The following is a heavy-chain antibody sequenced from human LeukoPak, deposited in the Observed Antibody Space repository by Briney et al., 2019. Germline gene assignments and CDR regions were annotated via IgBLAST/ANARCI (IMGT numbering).Heavy chain of an antibody. D-gene: IGHD4-11*01. Sequence: QPGGSLRLSCAASGFTFIDYDMNWLRQAPGKGLEWVSLVRSTYGGGIIEYADSVKGRFTVSRDDSKNTLFLQMTSLGGEDAATYHCVRTATPYTVTTPTHSYYMDVLGNGTTVTVSS. CDR2: VRSTYGGGII. V-gene: IGHV3-23*01. CDR1: GFTFIDYD. CDR3: VRTATPYTVTTPTHSYYMDV. J-gene: IGHJ6*03.